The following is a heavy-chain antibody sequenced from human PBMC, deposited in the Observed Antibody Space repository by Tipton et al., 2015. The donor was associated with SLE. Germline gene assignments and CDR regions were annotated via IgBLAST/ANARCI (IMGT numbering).Heavy chain of an antibody. V-gene: IGHV4-39*07. CDR1: GGSISSSSYY. CDR3: ARGQGSFISIIVIAFGY. Sequence: TLSLTCTVSGGSISSSSYYWGWIRQPPGKGLEWIGSIYYSGSTYYNPSLKSRVTISVDTSKNQFSLKLSSVTAADTAVYYCARGQGSFISIIVIAFGYWGQGTLVTVSS. CDR2: IYYSGST. D-gene: IGHD3-22*01. J-gene: IGHJ4*02.